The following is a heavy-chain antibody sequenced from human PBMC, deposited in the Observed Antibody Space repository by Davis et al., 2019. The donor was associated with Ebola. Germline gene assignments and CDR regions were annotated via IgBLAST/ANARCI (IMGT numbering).Heavy chain of an antibody. CDR1: GGTFSSYA. CDR2: TIPIFGTA. D-gene: IGHD3-10*01. Sequence: AASVKVSCKASGGTFSSYAISWVRQAPGQGLEWMGGTIPIFGTANYAQKFQGRVTITADKSTSTAYMELSSLRSEDTAVYYCARGGLYYYGSGSYSPFDYWGQGTLVTVSS. V-gene: IGHV1-69*06. CDR3: ARGGLYYYGSGSYSPFDY. J-gene: IGHJ4*02.